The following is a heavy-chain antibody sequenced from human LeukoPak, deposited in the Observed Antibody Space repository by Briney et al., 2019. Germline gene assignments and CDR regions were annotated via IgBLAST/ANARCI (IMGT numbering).Heavy chain of an antibody. Sequence: SETLSLTCAVYGGSFSGYYWSWIRQPPGKGLEWIGEINHSGSTNYNPSLKSRVTISVDTSKNQFSLKLSSVTAADTAVYYCARGVTGTTEIAYWGQGTLVTVSS. CDR1: GGSFSGYY. D-gene: IGHD1-20*01. CDR3: ARGVTGTTEIAY. CDR2: INHSGST. V-gene: IGHV4-34*01. J-gene: IGHJ4*02.